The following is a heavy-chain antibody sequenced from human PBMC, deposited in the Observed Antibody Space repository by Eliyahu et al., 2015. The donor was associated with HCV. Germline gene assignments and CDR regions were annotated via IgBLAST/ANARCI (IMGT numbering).Heavy chain of an antibody. CDR3: ARGAVAVPDPPSY. D-gene: IGHD6-19*01. J-gene: IGHJ4*02. Sequence: SGAEVKKPGASVKVSCKASGXXFTSXXMHWXRQXPGXGLEWMGIINPSGGSTSYAQKFQGRVTMTRDTSTSTVYMELSSLRSEDTAVYYCARGAVAVPDPPSYWGQGTLVTVSS. V-gene: IGHV1-46*03. CDR1: GXXFTSXX. CDR2: INPSGGST.